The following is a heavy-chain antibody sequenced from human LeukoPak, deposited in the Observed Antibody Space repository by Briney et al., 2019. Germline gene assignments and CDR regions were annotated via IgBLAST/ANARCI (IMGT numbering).Heavy chain of an antibody. V-gene: IGHV3-64*02. Sequence: GGSLRLSCAASGFTFSIYPMHWVRQAPGKGLVYVSAIDINGGATFYADSVKGRFTISRDNSKNTLFLQMGSLRAEDMAVYYCARRRDSGSLQHFDYWGQGTLVTVSS. D-gene: IGHD1-26*01. CDR1: GFTFSIYP. J-gene: IGHJ4*02. CDR3: ARRRDSGSLQHFDY. CDR2: IDINGGAT.